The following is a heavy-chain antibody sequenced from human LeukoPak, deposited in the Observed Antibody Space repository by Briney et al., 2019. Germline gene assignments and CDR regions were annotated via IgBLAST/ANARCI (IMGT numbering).Heavy chain of an antibody. CDR1: GFTFSSYW. CDR2: INSDGSST. Sequence: GGSLRLSCAASGFTFSSYWMHWVRQAPGKGLVWVSRINSDGSSTSYADSVKGRFTISRDNSKNTLYLQMNSLRAEDTAVYYCAMDELVHDAFDIWGQGTMVTVSS. CDR3: AMDELVHDAFDI. D-gene: IGHD6-13*01. J-gene: IGHJ3*02. V-gene: IGHV3-74*01.